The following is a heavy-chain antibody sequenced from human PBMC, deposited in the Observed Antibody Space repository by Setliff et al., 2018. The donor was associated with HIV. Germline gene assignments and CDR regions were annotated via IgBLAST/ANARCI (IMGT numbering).Heavy chain of an antibody. CDR2: ISSSSSYT. CDR3: AREATPRHSSGWVYFDY. V-gene: IGHV3-11*06. CDR1: GFTFSDYY. J-gene: IGHJ4*02. D-gene: IGHD6-19*01. Sequence: PGGSLRLSCAASGFTFSDYYMSWIRQAPGKGLEWVSYISSSSSYTNYADSVKGRFTMSRDNAKDSVYLQMNTLRVEDTAVYYCAREATPRHSSGWVYFDYWGQGMMVTVSS.